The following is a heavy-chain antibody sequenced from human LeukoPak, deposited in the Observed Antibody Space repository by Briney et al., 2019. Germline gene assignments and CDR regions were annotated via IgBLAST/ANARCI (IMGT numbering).Heavy chain of an antibody. Sequence: GGSLRLSCAASGFTFSTYWMHWVRQAPKAGLVWVSRINSDGSSTDYADSVKGRFTISRDNAKNTLYLQMNGLRAEDTAMYYCARDKYGGNSNAFDIWGQGTMVTVSS. CDR2: INSDGSST. CDR3: ARDKYGGNSNAFDI. V-gene: IGHV3-74*01. D-gene: IGHD4-23*01. J-gene: IGHJ3*02. CDR1: GFTFSTYW.